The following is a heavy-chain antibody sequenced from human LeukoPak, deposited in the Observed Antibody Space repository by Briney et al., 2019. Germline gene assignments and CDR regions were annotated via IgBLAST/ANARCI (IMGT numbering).Heavy chain of an antibody. J-gene: IGHJ4*02. CDR3: AAIGYCSGGSCYSYRDY. V-gene: IGHV3-48*04. Sequence: GGSLRLSCAASGFTFSSYWMSWVRQAPGKGLEWVSYISSSGSTIYYADSVKGRFTISRDNAKNSLYLQMNSLRAEDTAVYYCAAIGYCSGGSCYSYRDYWGQGTLVTVSS. CDR2: ISSSGSTI. CDR1: GFTFSSYW. D-gene: IGHD2-15*01.